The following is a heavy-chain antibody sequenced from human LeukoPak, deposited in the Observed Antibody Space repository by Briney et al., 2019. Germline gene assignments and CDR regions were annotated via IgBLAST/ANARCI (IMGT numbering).Heavy chain of an antibody. J-gene: IGHJ4*02. D-gene: IGHD3-10*01. CDR1: GGSISSSSYY. V-gene: IGHV4-39*07. CDR2: IYYSGST. Sequence: SETLSLTCTVSGGSISSSSYYWGWIRQPPGKGLEWIGSIYYSGSTYYNPSLKSRVTISVDRSKNQFSLKLSSVTAADTAVYYCARGPMVRGPLGYFDYWGQGTLVTVSS. CDR3: ARGPMVRGPLGYFDY.